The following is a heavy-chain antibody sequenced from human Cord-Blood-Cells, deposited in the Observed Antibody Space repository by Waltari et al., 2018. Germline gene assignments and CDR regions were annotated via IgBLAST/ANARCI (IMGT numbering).Heavy chain of an antibody. CDR2: INPNSGGT. CDR1: GYTFTGYY. D-gene: IGHD6-13*01. J-gene: IGHJ5*02. Sequence: QVQLVQSGAEVKKPGASVKVSCKASGYTFTGYYMHWVRQAPGQGLEWMGWINPNSGGTNYEQKLQGWVTMTRDTSISTAYMELSRLRSDDTAVYYCARAAAADNWCDPWGQGTLVTVSS. V-gene: IGHV1-2*04. CDR3: ARAAAADNWCDP.